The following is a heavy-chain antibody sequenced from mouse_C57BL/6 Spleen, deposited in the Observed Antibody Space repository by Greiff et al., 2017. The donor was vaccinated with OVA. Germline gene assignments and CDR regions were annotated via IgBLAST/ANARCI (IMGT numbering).Heavy chain of an antibody. CDR1: GFTFSSYT. D-gene: IGHD1-1*01. CDR2: ISGGGGNT. J-gene: IGHJ4*01. V-gene: IGHV5-9*01. CDR3: ARHDYGRNYYAMDY. Sequence: EVQVVESGGGLVKPGGSLKLSCAASGFTFSSYTMSWVRQTPEKRLEWVATISGGGGNTYYPDSVMGRFTISRDNAKNTLYLQMSSLRSEDTALYYCARHDYGRNYYAMDYWGQGTSVTVSS.